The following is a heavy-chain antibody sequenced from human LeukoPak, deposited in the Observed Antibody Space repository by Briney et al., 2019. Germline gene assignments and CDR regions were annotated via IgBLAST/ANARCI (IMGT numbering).Heavy chain of an antibody. D-gene: IGHD5-18*01. CDR2: IYSGGST. CDR1: GFTFSTYA. V-gene: IGHV3-66*01. J-gene: IGHJ4*02. Sequence: GGSLRLSCAASGFTFSTYAMSWVRQAPGKGLEWVSVIYSGGSTYYADSVKGRFTISRDNSKNTLYLRMNSLRAEDTAVYYCARYHSYGFYYFDYWGQGTLVTVSS. CDR3: ARYHSYGFYYFDY.